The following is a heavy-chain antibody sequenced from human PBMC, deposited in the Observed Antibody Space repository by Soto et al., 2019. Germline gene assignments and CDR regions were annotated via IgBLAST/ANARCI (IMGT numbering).Heavy chain of an antibody. CDR1: GFNFRNFN. J-gene: IGHJ3*01. Sequence: GGSLRLSCEGSGFNFRNFNMIWVRQAPGKGLEWVSSVSVSSSYIYYADSVKGRFTVSRDNANNLVFLQMNGLRPEDTAMYYCARDLRGHYGPWGQGTMVTVSS. CDR3: ARDLRGHYGP. CDR2: VSVSSSYI. D-gene: IGHD4-17*01. V-gene: IGHV3-21*06.